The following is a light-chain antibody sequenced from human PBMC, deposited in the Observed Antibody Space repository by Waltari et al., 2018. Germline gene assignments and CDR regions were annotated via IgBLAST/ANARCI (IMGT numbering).Light chain of an antibody. J-gene: IGKJ4*01. Sequence: DFQLTQSPSSLPASVGDRVTITCRASQSISTYLHWYQQKPGKAPNLLIYAASSLQSGVPSRFSGSGSGTDFTLTISRLQPEDFATYYCQQSYSPLTFGGGTKVEIK. CDR1: QSISTY. CDR3: QQSYSPLT. CDR2: AAS. V-gene: IGKV1-39*01.